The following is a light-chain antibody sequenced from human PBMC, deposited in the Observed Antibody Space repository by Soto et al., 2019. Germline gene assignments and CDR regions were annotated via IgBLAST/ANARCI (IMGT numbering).Light chain of an antibody. Sequence: PATLSVSPGGRATLSCRVSQSVSSNLAWHQHKPGHAPRLLIYGASTRATGIPERFSGSGSGTDFTLTISRPEPEDFAVYYCHQYDSWTFGHGTKVDIK. V-gene: IGKV3D-15*01. CDR1: QSVSSN. J-gene: IGKJ1*01. CDR2: GAS. CDR3: HQYDSWT.